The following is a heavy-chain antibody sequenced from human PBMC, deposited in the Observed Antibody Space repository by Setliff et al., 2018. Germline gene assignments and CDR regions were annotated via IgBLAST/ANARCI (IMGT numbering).Heavy chain of an antibody. V-gene: IGHV4-34*01. CDR2: IDQSGIT. J-gene: IGHJ3*02. CDR3: ARGRRITMIVVPPGVFDI. CDR1: GGSFSGYY. D-gene: IGHD3-22*01. Sequence: SETLSLTCAVYGGSFSGYYWSWIRQPPGKGQEWIGEIDQSGITNYNPSLKSRVTISIDTSKNQFSLRLSSVTATDTAVYYCARGRRITMIVVPPGVFDIWGQGTMVTVSS.